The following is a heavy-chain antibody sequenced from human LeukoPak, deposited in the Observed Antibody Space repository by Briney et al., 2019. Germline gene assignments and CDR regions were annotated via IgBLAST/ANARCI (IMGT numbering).Heavy chain of an antibody. CDR1: GYILTELS. Sequence: ASVKVSCKVSGYILTELSMHWVRQAPGKGLEWMGGFDPEDGETIYAQKFQGRVTMTEDTSTDTAYMELSSLRSEDTAVYYCATDRGRDGYEYYFNYWGQGTLVTVSS. CDR2: FDPEDGET. D-gene: IGHD5-24*01. J-gene: IGHJ4*02. CDR3: ATDRGRDGYEYYFNY. V-gene: IGHV1-24*01.